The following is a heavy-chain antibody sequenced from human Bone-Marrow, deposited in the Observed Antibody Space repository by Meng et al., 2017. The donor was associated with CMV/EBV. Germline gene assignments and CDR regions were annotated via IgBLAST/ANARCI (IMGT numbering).Heavy chain of an antibody. J-gene: IGHJ4*02. CDR3: ARGRALRGRKGYYFDY. CDR1: GYTFTSYY. V-gene: IGHV1-46*01. Sequence: ASVKVSCKASGYTFTSYYMHWVRQAPGQGLEWMGIINPSGGSTSYEQKFQGRVTMTRDTSTSTVYMELSSLRSEDTAVYYCARGRALRGRKGYYFDYWGQGTLVTVSS. D-gene: IGHD2-15*01. CDR2: INPSGGST.